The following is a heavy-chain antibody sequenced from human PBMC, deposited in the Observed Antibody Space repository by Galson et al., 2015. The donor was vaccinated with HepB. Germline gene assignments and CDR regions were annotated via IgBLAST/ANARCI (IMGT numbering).Heavy chain of an antibody. V-gene: IGHV1-46*01. Sequence: SVKVSCKASGYTFTSYYMHWVRQAPGQGLEWMGIINPSGGSTSYAQKFQGRVTMTRDTSTSTVYMELSSLRSEDTAVYYCARAARRITIFGVVTNHYYYYYYMDVWGKGTTVTVSS. D-gene: IGHD3-3*01. CDR1: GYTFTSYY. CDR2: INPSGGST. J-gene: IGHJ6*03. CDR3: ARAARRITIFGVVTNHYYYYYYMDV.